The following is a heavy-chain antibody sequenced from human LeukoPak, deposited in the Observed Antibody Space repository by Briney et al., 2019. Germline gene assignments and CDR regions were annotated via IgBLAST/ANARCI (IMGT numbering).Heavy chain of an antibody. J-gene: IGHJ6*03. Sequence: ASVKVSCKASGYTFTSYYMHWVRQAPGQGLEWMGVINPSGGTTSYAQKFQGRVTMTRDTSTSTVYMELSSLRSDDTAVYYCARVAGYGDAYYYYYMDVWGKGTTVTVSS. CDR3: ARVAGYGDAYYYYYMDV. CDR2: INPSGGTT. D-gene: IGHD4-17*01. CDR1: GYTFTSYY. V-gene: IGHV1-46*01.